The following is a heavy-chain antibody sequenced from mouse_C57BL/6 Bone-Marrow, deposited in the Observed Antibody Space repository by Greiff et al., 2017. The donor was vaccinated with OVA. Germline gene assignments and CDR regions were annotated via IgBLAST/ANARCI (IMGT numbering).Heavy chain of an antibody. CDR2: IRSKSNNYAT. J-gene: IGHJ4*01. CDR3: VSLYDSIYAMDY. Sequence: EVHLVESGGGLVQPKGSLKLSCAASGFSFNTYAMNWVRQAPGKGLEWVARIRSKSNNYATYYADSVKDRFTISRDDSESMLYLQMNNLKTEDTAMYYCVSLYDSIYAMDYWGQGTSVTVSS. V-gene: IGHV10-1*01. CDR1: GFSFNTYA. D-gene: IGHD2-3*01.